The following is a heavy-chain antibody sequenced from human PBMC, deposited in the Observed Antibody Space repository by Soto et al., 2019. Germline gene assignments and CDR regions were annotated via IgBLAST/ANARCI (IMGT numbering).Heavy chain of an antibody. CDR1: EFSLTTSGAG. Sequence: QITLKESGPTLVEPTQTLTLTCTFFEFSLTTSGAGVAWIRQPPGKALEWLALIFWNDDKRYSPSLKNRLTITKDTSKSQVVLTMTNMDPVDTATYFCARRLIAADFGDWFGPWGQGTLVTVSS. J-gene: IGHJ5*02. CDR3: ARRLIAADFGDWFGP. D-gene: IGHD3-16*01. CDR2: IFWNDDK. V-gene: IGHV2-5*01.